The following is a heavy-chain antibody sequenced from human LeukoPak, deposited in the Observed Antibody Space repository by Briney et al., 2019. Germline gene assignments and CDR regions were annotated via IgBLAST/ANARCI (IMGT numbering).Heavy chain of an antibody. Sequence: PSETLSLTCTVSGGSISSYYWSWIRQPPGKGLEWIGYIYYSGGTNYNPSLKSRVTISVDTSKNQFSLKLSSVTAADTAVYYCARDQIGIRNWGQGTLVTVSS. V-gene: IGHV4-59*01. CDR3: ARDQIGIRN. CDR1: GGSISSYY. J-gene: IGHJ4*02. CDR2: IYYSGGT. D-gene: IGHD5-18*01.